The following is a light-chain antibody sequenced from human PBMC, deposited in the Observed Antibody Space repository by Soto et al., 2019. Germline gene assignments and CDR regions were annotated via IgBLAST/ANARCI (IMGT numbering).Light chain of an antibody. CDR3: CSYAGSSTFVV. CDR2: EVI. V-gene: IGLV2-23*02. J-gene: IGLJ2*01. Sequence: QSALTQPASVSGSPGQSITISCTGTSSDVGSYNLVSWYQQHPGKAPKLMIYEVINRPSGVSNRFSGSKSGNTASLTISGLQAEDEADYYCCSYAGSSTFVVFGGGTKLTV. CDR1: SSDVGSYNL.